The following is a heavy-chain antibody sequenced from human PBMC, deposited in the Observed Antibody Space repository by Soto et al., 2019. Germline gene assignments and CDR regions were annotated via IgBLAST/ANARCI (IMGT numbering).Heavy chain of an antibody. Sequence: SQTLSLTCAISGDSVPSNSAAWNWIRQSPSRGLEWLGRTYYRSKWYNDYAVSVKSRITINPDTSKNQFSLQLNSVTPEDTATYYCAHSRWELPGGFGMDVWGQGTTVTVSS. J-gene: IGHJ6*02. CDR2: TYYRSKWYN. CDR3: AHSRWELPGGFGMDV. CDR1: GDSVPSNSAA. D-gene: IGHD1-26*01. V-gene: IGHV6-1*01.